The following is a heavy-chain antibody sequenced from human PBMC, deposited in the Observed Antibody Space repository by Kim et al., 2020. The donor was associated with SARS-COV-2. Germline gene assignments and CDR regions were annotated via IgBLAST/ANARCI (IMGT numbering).Heavy chain of an antibody. D-gene: IGHD6-19*01. J-gene: IGHJ6*02. Sequence: GGSLRLSCAASGFTFSSYAMHWVRQAPGKGLEWVAVISYDGSNKYYADSVKGRFTISRDNSKNTLYLQMNSLRAEDTAVYYCARDQGQWLGRLYYYYGMDVWGQGTTVTVSS. CDR1: GFTFSSYA. V-gene: IGHV3-30-3*01. CDR2: ISYDGSNK. CDR3: ARDQGQWLGRLYYYYGMDV.